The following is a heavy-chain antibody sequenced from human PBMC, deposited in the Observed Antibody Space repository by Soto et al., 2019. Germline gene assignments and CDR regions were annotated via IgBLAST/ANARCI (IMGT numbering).Heavy chain of an antibody. CDR1: GFTFSSYW. CDR2: IKQDGSEK. CDR3: ARESIPGGYDPNYYYYGMDV. J-gene: IGHJ6*02. V-gene: IGHV3-7*01. Sequence: GGSLRLSCAASGFTFSSYWMSWVRQAPGKGLEWVANIKQDGSEKYYVDSVKGRFTISRDNAKNSLYLQMNSLRAEDTAVYYCARESIPGGYDPNYYYYGMDVWGQGTTVTV. D-gene: IGHD5-12*01.